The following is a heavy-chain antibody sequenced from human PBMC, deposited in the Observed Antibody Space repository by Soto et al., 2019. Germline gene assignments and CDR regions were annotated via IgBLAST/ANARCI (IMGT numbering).Heavy chain of an antibody. CDR3: ARAYDFWSGYFLDV. CDR2: INPNSGGT. CDR1: GYTFTGYY. D-gene: IGHD3-3*01. Sequence: ALVKVSCKASGYTFTGYYMHWVRQNPGQGLEWMGWINPNSGGTNYAQKFQGRGTMTRDTSISTAYMELSRLRSDDTAVYYCARAYDFWSGYFLDVWGQGTTVTVSS. J-gene: IGHJ6*02. V-gene: IGHV1-2*02.